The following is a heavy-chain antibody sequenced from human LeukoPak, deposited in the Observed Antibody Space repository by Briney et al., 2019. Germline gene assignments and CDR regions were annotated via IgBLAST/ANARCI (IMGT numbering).Heavy chain of an antibody. D-gene: IGHD5-12*01. CDR1: GGTFSSYA. V-gene: IGHV1-69*06. CDR2: IIPIFGTA. CDR3: ARSRSADSGYDWGYYYYYYMDV. Sequence: ASVKVSCKASGGTFSSYAISWVRQAPGQGLEWMGGIIPIFGTANYAQKFQGRVTITADKSTSTAYMELSSLRSEDTAVYYCARSRSADSGYDWGYYYYYYMDVWGKGTTVTVSS. J-gene: IGHJ6*03.